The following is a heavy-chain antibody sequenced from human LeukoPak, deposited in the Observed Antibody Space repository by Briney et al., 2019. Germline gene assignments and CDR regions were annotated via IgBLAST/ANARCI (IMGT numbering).Heavy chain of an antibody. CDR2: INNDGSNT. D-gene: IGHD3-9*01. V-gene: IGHV3-74*01. J-gene: IGHJ6*02. CDR1: GFTFSSYW. CDR3: AVILRYLGGMDV. Sequence: GGSLRLSCAASGFTFSSYWMHWVRHAPGKGLVWVSRINNDGSNTTYADSVKGRFTISRDNAKQTLYLQMNSLRAEDTAVYYCAVILRYLGGMDVWGQGTTVTVSS.